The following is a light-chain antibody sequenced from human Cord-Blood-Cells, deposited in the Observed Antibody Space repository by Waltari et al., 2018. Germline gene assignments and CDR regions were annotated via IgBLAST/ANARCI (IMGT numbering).Light chain of an antibody. Sequence: QSVLTQPPSVSGAPGQRVTISCTGSSSNIGAGYDGHWYQQLPGTAPKLLIYGNSNRHSGVPDRFSGSKSGTSASLAITGLQAEDEADYYCQSYDSSLSGYVFGTGTKVTVL. CDR2: GNS. CDR3: QSYDSSLSGYV. CDR1: SSNIGAGYD. J-gene: IGLJ1*01. V-gene: IGLV1-40*01.